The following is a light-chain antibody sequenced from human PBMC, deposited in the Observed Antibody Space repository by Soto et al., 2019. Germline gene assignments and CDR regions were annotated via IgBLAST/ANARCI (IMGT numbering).Light chain of an antibody. CDR1: QGIISW. CDR2: AAS. V-gene: IGKV1-12*01. Sequence: DIQMTQSPSSVSASVGDRVTITCRASQGIISWLAWYQQKPGKAPKLLIYAASSLESGVPSRFSCSGSVTDFTLTISSLQPEDFATYYCQQANSFPFTVGPGTKVEIK. J-gene: IGKJ3*01. CDR3: QQANSFPFT.